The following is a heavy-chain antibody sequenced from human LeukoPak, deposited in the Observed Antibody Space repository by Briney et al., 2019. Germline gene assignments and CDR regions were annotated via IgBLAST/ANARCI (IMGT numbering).Heavy chain of an antibody. J-gene: IGHJ4*02. Sequence: GGSLRLSCAASGFTFSSYAMHWVRQAPGKGLEWVAVISYDGSNKYYADSMKGRFTISRDNSKNTLYLQMNSLRAEDTAVYYCAKDDSDCSSTSCYGGCDYWGQGTLVTVSS. V-gene: IGHV3-30-3*01. CDR2: ISYDGSNK. CDR1: GFTFSSYA. CDR3: AKDDSDCSSTSCYGGCDY. D-gene: IGHD2-2*01.